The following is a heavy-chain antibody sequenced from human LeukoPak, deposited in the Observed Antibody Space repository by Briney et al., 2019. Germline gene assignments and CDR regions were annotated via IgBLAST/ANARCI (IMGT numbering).Heavy chain of an antibody. J-gene: IGHJ4*02. Sequence: GASVKVSCKASGYTFTSYDINWVRQATGQGLEWMGWMSPNSGNTGYAQKFQGRVTMTRNTSISTAYMELSSLRSEDTAVYYCARGVSHYYDSSGSELDYWGQGTLVTVSS. CDR3: ARGVSHYYDSSGSELDY. D-gene: IGHD3-22*01. CDR2: MSPNSGNT. CDR1: GYTFTSYD. V-gene: IGHV1-8*01.